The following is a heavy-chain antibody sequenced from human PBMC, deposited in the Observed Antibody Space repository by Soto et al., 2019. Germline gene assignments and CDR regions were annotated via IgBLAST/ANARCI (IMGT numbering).Heavy chain of an antibody. J-gene: IGHJ3*02. Sequence: QVQLVQSGAEVKKPGSSVKVSCKASGGTFSSYAISWVRQAPGQGLEWMGGIIPIFGTANYAQKFQGRVTITADESTSTAYMELSSLRSEDTAVYYCARDRMVPGWDHDAFDIWGQGTMVTVSS. CDR3: ARDRMVPGWDHDAFDI. V-gene: IGHV1-69*12. D-gene: IGHD3-10*01. CDR1: GGTFSSYA. CDR2: IIPIFGTA.